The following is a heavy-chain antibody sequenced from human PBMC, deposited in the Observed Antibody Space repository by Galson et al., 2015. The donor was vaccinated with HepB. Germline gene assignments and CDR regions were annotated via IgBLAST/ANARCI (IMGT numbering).Heavy chain of an antibody. CDR1: GYTFTSYY. V-gene: IGHV1-46*04. D-gene: IGHD3-22*01. CDR2: INPSGGST. CDR3: AYSSGSPGRWFDP. J-gene: IGHJ5*02. Sequence: SVKVSCKASGYTFTSYYMHWVRQAPGQGLEWMGIINPSGGSTSYAQKLQGRVTMTRDTSTSTVYMELSSLRSEDTAVYYCAYSSGSPGRWFDPWGQGTLVTVSS.